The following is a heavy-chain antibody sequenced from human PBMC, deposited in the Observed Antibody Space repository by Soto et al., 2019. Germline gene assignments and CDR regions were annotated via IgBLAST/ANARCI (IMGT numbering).Heavy chain of an antibody. D-gene: IGHD3-22*01. Sequence: TGGSLRLSCAASGFTFSSYEMNWVRQAPGKGLEWVSYISSSGSTIYYADSVKGRFTISRDNAKNSLYLQMNSLRAEDTAVYYCARAQDYYDSTDAFDIWGQGTMVTVSS. CDR3: ARAQDYYDSTDAFDI. J-gene: IGHJ3*02. V-gene: IGHV3-48*03. CDR2: ISSSGSTI. CDR1: GFTFSSYE.